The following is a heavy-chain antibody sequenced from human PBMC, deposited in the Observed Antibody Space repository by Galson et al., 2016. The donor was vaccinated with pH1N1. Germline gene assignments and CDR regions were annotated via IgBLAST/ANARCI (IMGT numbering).Heavy chain of an antibody. J-gene: IGHJ4*02. CDR3: ASPRPLLRYFDWLLPGGLDY. V-gene: IGHV7-4-1*02. Sequence: SVKVSCKASGYTFTSYAMNWVRQAPGQGLEWMGWINTNTGNPKYAQGFTGRFVFSLDTSDSTTYLHISSLTAEDTAVYYCASPRPLLRYFDWLLPGGLDYWGQGTLVTVSS. D-gene: IGHD3-9*01. CDR1: GYTFTSYA. CDR2: INTNTGNP.